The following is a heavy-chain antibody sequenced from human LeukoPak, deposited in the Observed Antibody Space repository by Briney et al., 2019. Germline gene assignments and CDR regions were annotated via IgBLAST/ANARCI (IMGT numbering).Heavy chain of an antibody. V-gene: IGHV4-59*01. Sequence: SETLSLTCTVSGGSISSYYWSWIRQPPGKGLEWIGYIYYSWSTNYNPSLKSRVTISVDTSKNQFSLKLSSVTAADTAVYYCARVIPGQWLVPSVFDYWGQGTLVTVSS. CDR1: GGSISSYY. CDR3: ARVIPGQWLVPSVFDY. D-gene: IGHD6-19*01. J-gene: IGHJ4*02. CDR2: IYYSWST.